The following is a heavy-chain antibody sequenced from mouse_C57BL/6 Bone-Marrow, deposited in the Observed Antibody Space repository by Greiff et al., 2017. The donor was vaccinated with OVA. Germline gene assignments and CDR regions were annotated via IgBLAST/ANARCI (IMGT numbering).Heavy chain of an antibody. CDR1: GYTFTSYW. CDR3: ECAANGGASIAY. Sequence: QVQLQQPGAELVKPGASVKLSCKASGYTFTSYWMHWVKQRPGQGLEWIGEIDPSDSYTNYNQKFKGKSTLTVDKSSSTAYMQLSSLTSEDAAVYDYECAANGGASIAYWGQGTLVTVSA. V-gene: IGHV1-69*01. J-gene: IGHJ3*01. D-gene: IGHD6-1*01. CDR2: IDPSDSYT.